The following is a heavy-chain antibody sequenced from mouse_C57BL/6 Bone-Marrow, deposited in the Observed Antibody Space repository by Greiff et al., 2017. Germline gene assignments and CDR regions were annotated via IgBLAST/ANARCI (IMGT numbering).Heavy chain of an antibody. D-gene: IGHD3-3*01. CDR2: IYPRDGST. CDR3: AREGLGGYRSCWYFDV. J-gene: IGHJ1*03. CDR1: GYTFTDHT. Sequence: QVQLQESDAELVKPGASVKISCKVSGYTFTDHTIHWMKQRPEQGLEWIGYIYPRDGSTKYNEKFKGKATLTADKSSSTAYMQLNSLTSEDSAVYFCAREGLGGYRSCWYFDVWGTGTTVTVSS. V-gene: IGHV1-78*01.